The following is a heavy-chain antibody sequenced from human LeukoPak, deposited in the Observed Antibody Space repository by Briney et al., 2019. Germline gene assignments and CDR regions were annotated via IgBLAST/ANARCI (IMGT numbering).Heavy chain of an antibody. CDR3: ARGSHYSGSYYFLDAFDI. CDR2: IKQDGSEK. Sequence: PGGSLRLSCAASGFTFSSYWMSWVRQAPGKGLEWVANIKQDGSEKYYVDSVKGRFTISRDNAKNSLYLQMNSLRAEDTAVYYCARGSHYSGSYYFLDAFDIWGQGTMVTVSS. D-gene: IGHD1-26*01. J-gene: IGHJ3*02. V-gene: IGHV3-7*01. CDR1: GFTFSSYW.